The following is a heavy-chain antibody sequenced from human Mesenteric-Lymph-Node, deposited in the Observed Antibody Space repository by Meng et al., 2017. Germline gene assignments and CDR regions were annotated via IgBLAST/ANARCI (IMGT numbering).Heavy chain of an antibody. CDR1: GFTFSDYY. CDR2: ISSSATDI. D-gene: IGHD1-26*01. Sequence: GESLKISCAASGFTFSDYYMSWIRQAPGKGLEWVSYISSSATDIYYADSVKGRFTISRDNAKNSLYLQMNSLRAEDTAVYYCARGGGGSYFRQTDYWGQGTLVTVSS. CDR3: ARGGGGSYFRQTDY. V-gene: IGHV3-11*04. J-gene: IGHJ4*02.